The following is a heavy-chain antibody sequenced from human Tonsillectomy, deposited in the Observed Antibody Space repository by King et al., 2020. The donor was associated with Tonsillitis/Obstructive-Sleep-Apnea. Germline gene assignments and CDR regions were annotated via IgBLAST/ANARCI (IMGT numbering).Heavy chain of an antibody. CDR2: IIPIFGTA. D-gene: IGHD2-2*01. J-gene: IGHJ6*03. Sequence: VQLVESGAEVKKPGSSVKVCCKASGGTFSSYAISWVRQALGQGLEGMGGIIPIFGTANYAQKFEGRVTITADESTSTAYMELSSLRSEDTAVYYCAREDIVVVPAALNYYYYMDVWGKGTTVTVSS. CDR1: GGTFSSYA. V-gene: IGHV1-69*01. CDR3: AREDIVVVPAALNYYYYMDV.